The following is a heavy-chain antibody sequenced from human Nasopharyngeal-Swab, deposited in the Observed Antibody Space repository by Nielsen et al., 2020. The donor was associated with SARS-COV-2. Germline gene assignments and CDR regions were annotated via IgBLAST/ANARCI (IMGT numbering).Heavy chain of an antibody. CDR2: IYYSGST. V-gene: IGHV4-39*01. D-gene: IGHD2-15*01. CDR3: ARPYRYCSGGSCHSGGAFDI. J-gene: IGHJ3*02. Sequence: WIRQPPGKGLEGIGGIYYSGSTYYNPSLKSRVTISVDTSKNQFSLKLSSVTAADTAVYYCARPYRYCSGGSCHSGGAFDIWGQGTMVTVSS.